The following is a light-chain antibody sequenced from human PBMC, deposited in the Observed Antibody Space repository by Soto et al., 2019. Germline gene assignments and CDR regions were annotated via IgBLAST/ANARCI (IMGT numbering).Light chain of an antibody. J-gene: IGKJ2*01. CDR3: QQYNSYSRYT. CDR2: KAS. CDR1: QSISSW. Sequence: DIQMTQSPSTLSASVGDRVTLTCRASQSISSWLAWYQQKPGRAPKLLIYKASSLESGGPSRFSGSGSGTEFTLTISSLQPDDFATYYCQQYNSYSRYTFGQGTKLEIK. V-gene: IGKV1-5*03.